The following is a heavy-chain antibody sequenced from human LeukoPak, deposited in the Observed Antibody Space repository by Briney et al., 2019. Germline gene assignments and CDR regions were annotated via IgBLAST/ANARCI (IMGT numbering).Heavy chain of an antibody. J-gene: IGHJ5*02. CDR2: ISSDGSST. CDR1: GFTFGSYW. V-gene: IGHV3-74*01. Sequence: GGSLRLPCAISGFTFGSYWMHWVRQAPGKGLVWVSRISSDGSSTTYADSVKGRFTISRDNAKNTLYLQMDSLRAEDTAVYYCARINAAWGQGTLVTVSS. CDR3: ARINAA.